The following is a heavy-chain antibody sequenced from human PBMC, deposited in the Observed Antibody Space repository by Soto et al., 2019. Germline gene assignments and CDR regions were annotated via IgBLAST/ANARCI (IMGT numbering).Heavy chain of an antibody. J-gene: IGHJ6*03. D-gene: IGHD3-10*01. CDR3: ARGLNMVRGVTSYYMDV. Sequence: EVQLLESGGGLVQPGGSLRLSCAASGFTFSSYAMSWVRQAPGEGLEWVSIICSDGGTFYVDSVRGRFTISRDNSKNTLYLQMNSLRAEDMAVYYCARGLNMVRGVTSYYMDVWGKGTTVTVSS. CDR2: IICSDGGT. CDR1: GFTFSSYA. V-gene: IGHV3-23*01.